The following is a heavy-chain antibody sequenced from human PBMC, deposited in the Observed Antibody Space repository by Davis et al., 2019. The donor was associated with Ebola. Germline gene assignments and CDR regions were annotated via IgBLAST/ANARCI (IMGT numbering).Heavy chain of an antibody. D-gene: IGHD2-15*01. V-gene: IGHV4-34*01. CDR2: INHSGST. J-gene: IGHJ6*02. Sequence: SETLSLTCAVYGGSFSGYYWSWIRQPPGKGLEWIGEINHSGSTNYNPSLKSRVTISVDTSKNQFSLKLSSVTAADTAVYYCARCRVVEAAIYYYYYGMDVWGQGTTVTVSS. CDR3: ARCRVVEAAIYYYYYGMDV. CDR1: GGSFSGYY.